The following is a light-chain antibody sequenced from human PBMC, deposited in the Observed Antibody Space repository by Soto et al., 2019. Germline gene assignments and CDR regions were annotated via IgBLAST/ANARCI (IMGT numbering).Light chain of an antibody. CDR2: KAS. Sequence: DIQMTQSPSTLSASVGDRVTITCRASQSISSWLAWYQQKPGKAPKLLIYKASSLESGVPSRFSVSGSWTEFTLTISSLQPDDFATYYCQQYNSYPTFGQGTKVEIK. CDR1: QSISSW. J-gene: IGKJ1*01. V-gene: IGKV1-5*03. CDR3: QQYNSYPT.